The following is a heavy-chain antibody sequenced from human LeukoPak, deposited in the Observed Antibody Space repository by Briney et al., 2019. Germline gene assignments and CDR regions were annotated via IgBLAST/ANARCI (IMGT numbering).Heavy chain of an antibody. V-gene: IGHV1-3*01. Sequence: ASVKVSCKASGYTFTSYAMHWVRQAPGQRLEWMGWINAGNGNTEYSQKFQGRVTITRDTSASTAYMELSSLRSEDTAVYYCARADMVVAATYYFDYWGQGTPVTVSS. CDR3: ARADMVVAATYYFDY. CDR2: INAGNGNT. J-gene: IGHJ4*02. D-gene: IGHD2-15*01. CDR1: GYTFTSYA.